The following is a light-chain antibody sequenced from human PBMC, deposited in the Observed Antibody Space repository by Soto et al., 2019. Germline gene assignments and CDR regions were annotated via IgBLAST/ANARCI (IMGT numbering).Light chain of an antibody. J-gene: IGKJ2*01. CDR1: QSVSSGY. V-gene: IGKV3-20*01. CDR2: GAS. CDR3: QQYGSSLHT. Sequence: EIVLTQSPGTLSLSPGERATRSCRASQSVSSGYLAWYQQKPGQAPRLLIYGASSRATGIPDRFSGSGSGTDFTLTISRLEPEDFAVYYCQQYGSSLHTFGQGTKLEIK.